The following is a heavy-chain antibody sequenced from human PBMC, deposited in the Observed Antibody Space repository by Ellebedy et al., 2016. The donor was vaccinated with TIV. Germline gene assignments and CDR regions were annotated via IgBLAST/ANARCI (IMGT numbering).Heavy chain of an antibody. D-gene: IGHD2-15*01. CDR2: INSDGSST. CDR1: GFTFSSYW. V-gene: IGHV3-74*01. CDR3: ARDVVVARNWFDP. Sequence: GESLKISXAASGFTFSSYWMHWVRQAPGKGLVWVSRINSDGSSTSYADSVKGRFTISRDNAKNTLYLQMNSLRAEDTAVYYCARDVVVARNWFDPWGQGTLVTVSS. J-gene: IGHJ5*02.